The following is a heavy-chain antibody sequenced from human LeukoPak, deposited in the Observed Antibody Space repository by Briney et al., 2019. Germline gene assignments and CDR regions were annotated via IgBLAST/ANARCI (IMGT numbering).Heavy chain of an antibody. D-gene: IGHD2-2*01. CDR1: GYTFSNFG. CDR2: NSGSHDNP. J-gene: IGHJ4*02. CDR3: ARDGTSTDDY. V-gene: IGHV1-18*01. Sequence: ASVKVSCKASGYTFSNFGISWVRQAPGKGLEWMGWNSGSHDNPKYGQKFQGRLTVTTDSSTSTAYMELRNLRSDDTAVYYCARDGTSTDDYWGQGTLVTVSS.